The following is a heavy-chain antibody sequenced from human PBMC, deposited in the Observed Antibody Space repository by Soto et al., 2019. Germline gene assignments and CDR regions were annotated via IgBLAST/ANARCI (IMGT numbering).Heavy chain of an antibody. V-gene: IGHV4-31*03. Sequence: SETLSLTCTVSGGSISSGGYYWSWIRQHPGKGLEWIGYIYYSGSTYYNPSLKRRFTISVDTSKNQFSLMLSSVTAAETAVYYCARDHDRSSGSYKSYYYGMDVWGQGTTVTVSS. J-gene: IGHJ6*02. CDR3: ARDHDRSSGSYKSYYYGMDV. CDR2: IYYSGST. CDR1: GGSISSGGYY. D-gene: IGHD3-10*01.